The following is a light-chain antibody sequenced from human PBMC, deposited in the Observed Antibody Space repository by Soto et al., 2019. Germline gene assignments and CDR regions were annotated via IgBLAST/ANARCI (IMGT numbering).Light chain of an antibody. CDR3: SSYAGSNNLGV. J-gene: IGLJ1*01. Sequence: QPARNQPPSASGAPGHSVTISCTKTSSDVGGYNYVSWYQQHPGKAPKLMIYEVSKRPSGVPDRFSGSKSGNTASLTVSGLQAEDEADYYCSSYAGSNNLGVLGTGTTVTVL. V-gene: IGLV2-8*01. CDR2: EVS. CDR1: SSDVGGYNY.